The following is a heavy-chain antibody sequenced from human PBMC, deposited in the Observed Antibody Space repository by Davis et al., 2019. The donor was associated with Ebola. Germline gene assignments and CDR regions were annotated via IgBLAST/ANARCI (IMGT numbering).Heavy chain of an antibody. Sequence: MPGGSLRLSCLVSGGSISNYYWTWIRQAPGKGLEWIASIDYNGRSNYNPSLESRVTISVDTSKNQFSLKLSSVTAADTAVYYCARVNYDFWSGYANWFDPWGQGTLVTVSS. CDR2: IDYNGRS. CDR3: ARVNYDFWSGYANWFDP. CDR1: GGSISNYY. V-gene: IGHV4-59*01. D-gene: IGHD3-3*01. J-gene: IGHJ5*02.